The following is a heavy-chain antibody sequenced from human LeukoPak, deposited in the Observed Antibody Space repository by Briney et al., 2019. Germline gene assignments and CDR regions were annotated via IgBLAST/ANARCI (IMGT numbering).Heavy chain of an antibody. D-gene: IGHD4/OR15-4a*01. CDR2: INSDGSST. J-gene: IGHJ3*02. CDR1: GFTFSIYW. V-gene: IGHV3-74*01. CDR3: ARGDVVLNAFGI. Sequence: GGSLRLSCAASGFTFSIYWMHWVRQAPGKGLVWVSRINSDGSSTSYADSVKGRFTISRDNAKNTLYLQMNSLRAEDTAVYYCARGDVVLNAFGIWGQGTMVTVSS.